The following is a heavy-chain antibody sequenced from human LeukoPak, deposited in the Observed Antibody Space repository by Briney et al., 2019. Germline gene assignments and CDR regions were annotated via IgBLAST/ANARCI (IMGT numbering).Heavy chain of an antibody. CDR1: GYTLTELS. CDR3: APVTPYYYGSGNYNWFDP. Sequence: GASVKVSCKVSGYTLTELSMHWLRQAPGKGLEWMGGFDPEDGETIYAQKFQGRVTMTEDTSTDTAYLELSSMRSEDTAVYYCAPVTPYYYGSGNYNWFDPWGQGTLVTVSS. D-gene: IGHD3-10*01. J-gene: IGHJ5*02. V-gene: IGHV1-24*01. CDR2: FDPEDGET.